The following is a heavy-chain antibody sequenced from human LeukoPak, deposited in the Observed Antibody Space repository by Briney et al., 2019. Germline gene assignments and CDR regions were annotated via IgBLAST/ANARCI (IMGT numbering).Heavy chain of an antibody. Sequence: GGSLRLSCAASGFTFSNYWMHWVRQAPGKGLVWVSRIKTDGSRTSYADSVKGRFTISRDNSKNTLYLQMNSLRAEDAAVYYCARASRVKIAVAGTGAFDIWGQGTMVTVSS. D-gene: IGHD6-19*01. CDR2: IKTDGSRT. J-gene: IGHJ3*02. V-gene: IGHV3-74*01. CDR3: ARASRVKIAVAGTGAFDI. CDR1: GFTFSNYW.